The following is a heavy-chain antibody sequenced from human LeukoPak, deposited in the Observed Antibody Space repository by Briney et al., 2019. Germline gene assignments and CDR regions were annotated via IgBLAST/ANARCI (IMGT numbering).Heavy chain of an antibody. V-gene: IGHV4-34*01. CDR3: ARANPGFRAFDY. Sequence: GSLRLSCAASGFTFSSNYMSWIRQPPGKGLEWIGEISHSGSTNYNPSLKSRVTISVDSSKNQFSLKLTSVAAADTAVYYCARANPGFRAFDYWGQATLVTVSS. J-gene: IGHJ4*02. CDR1: GFTFSSNY. CDR2: ISHSGST. D-gene: IGHD3-10*01.